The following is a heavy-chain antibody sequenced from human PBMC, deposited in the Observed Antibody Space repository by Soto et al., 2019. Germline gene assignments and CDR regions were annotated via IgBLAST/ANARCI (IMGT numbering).Heavy chain of an antibody. D-gene: IGHD2-15*01. CDR1: GFTFSTCT. CDR3: AREVQPVVRREYDY. Sequence: VQLVESGGGLVKPGGSLRLSCAVSGFTFSTCTMNWVRQAPGKGLEWVSSIGSGGSPYYADSVKGRFTISRDNAKNSLYLQMNSLRAEDTAVYYCAREVQPVVRREYDYWGQGTLVTVSS. CDR2: IGSGGSP. J-gene: IGHJ4*02. V-gene: IGHV3-21*06.